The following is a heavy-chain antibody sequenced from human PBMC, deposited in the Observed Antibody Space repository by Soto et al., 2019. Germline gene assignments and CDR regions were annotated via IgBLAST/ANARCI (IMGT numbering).Heavy chain of an antibody. V-gene: IGHV3-7*01. Sequence: EVQLVESGGGLVQPGGSLRLSCAASRFTLSSYWMSWVRQAPGKGLEWVANINEDGSEKFYVDSVKGRFTISRDNAKNSLYLQMNSLRAEDTAVYYCARDKVYLDYWGQGTLVTVSS. CDR3: ARDKVYLDY. CDR2: INEDGSEK. J-gene: IGHJ4*02. CDR1: RFTLSSYW.